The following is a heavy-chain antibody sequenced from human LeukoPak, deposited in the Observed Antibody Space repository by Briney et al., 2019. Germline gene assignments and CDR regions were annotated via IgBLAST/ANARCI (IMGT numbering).Heavy chain of an antibody. CDR1: GFTLSDHY. D-gene: IGHD3-16*01. V-gene: IGHV3-72*01. CDR3: ARLYYESAIFHPFDY. Sequence: GGSLRLSCAASGFTLSDHYVDWVRQAPGKGLEWIGRSRDKAGSYTTEFPASVKGRFTISRYDSKISLYLQMNSLKTEDSAVYYCARLYYESAIFHPFDYWGQGTLATVSS. CDR2: SRDKAGSYTT. J-gene: IGHJ4*02.